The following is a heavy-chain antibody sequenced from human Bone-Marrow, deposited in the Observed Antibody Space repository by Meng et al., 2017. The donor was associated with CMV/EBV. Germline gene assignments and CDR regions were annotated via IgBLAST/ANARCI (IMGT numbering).Heavy chain of an antibody. Sequence: GGSLRLSCAASGFTFSSYAMHWVRQAPGKGLEWVAVISYDGSNKYYADSVKGRFTISRDTSKTTLYLQMNSLRAEDTAVYYCARDQGPRKNENDSSESPWVWGQGTLVTVSS. V-gene: IGHV3-30*04. J-gene: IGHJ4*02. D-gene: IGHD3-22*01. CDR2: ISYDGSNK. CDR3: ARDQGPRKNENDSSESPWV. CDR1: GFTFSSYA.